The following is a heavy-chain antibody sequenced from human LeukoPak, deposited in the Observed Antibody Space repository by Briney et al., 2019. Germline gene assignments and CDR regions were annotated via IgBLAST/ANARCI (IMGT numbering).Heavy chain of an antibody. J-gene: IGHJ6*02. D-gene: IGHD3-9*01. CDR3: ARDITNYDILTGYYPYGMDV. CDR1: GGSISSGDYY. V-gene: IGHV4-30-4*01. Sequence: SETLSLTCTVSGGSISSGDYYWSWIRQPPGKGLEWIGYIYYSGSTYYNPSLKSRVTISVDTSKNQFSLKLSSVTAADTAVYYCARDITNYDILTGYYPYGMDVWGQGTTVTVSS. CDR2: IYYSGST.